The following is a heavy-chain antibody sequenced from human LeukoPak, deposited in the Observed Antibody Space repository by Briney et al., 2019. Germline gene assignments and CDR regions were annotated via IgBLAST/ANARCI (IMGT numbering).Heavy chain of an antibody. J-gene: IGHJ3*02. CDR2: SNDSGGT. CDR1: GGTFSGYY. D-gene: IGHD3-3*01. V-gene: IGHV4-34*01. Sequence: SETLSLTCAVYGGTFSGYYWSWIRQPPGKRLEWVGESNDSGGTNYNPSLKSRVTISADKSKNQVSLKLTSVTAADTAVYYCARGDVDDFWSGYLYDAFDIWGQGTMVTVSS. CDR3: ARGDVDDFWSGYLYDAFDI.